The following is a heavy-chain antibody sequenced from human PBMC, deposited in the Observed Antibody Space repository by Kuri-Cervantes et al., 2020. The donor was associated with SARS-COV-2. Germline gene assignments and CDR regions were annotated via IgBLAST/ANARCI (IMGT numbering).Heavy chain of an antibody. V-gene: IGHV3-74*01. Sequence: GESLKISCAASGFTFSSYAMHWVRQAPGKGLVWVSRINSDGSSTSYADSVKGRFTISRDNAKNTLYLQMNSLRAEDTAVYYCAASGLFDPWGQGTLVTVSS. CDR2: INSDGSST. J-gene: IGHJ5*02. CDR1: GFTFSSYA. CDR3: AASGLFDP.